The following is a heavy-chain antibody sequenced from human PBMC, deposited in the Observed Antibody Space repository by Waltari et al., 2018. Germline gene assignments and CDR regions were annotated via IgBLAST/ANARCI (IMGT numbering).Heavy chain of an antibody. J-gene: IGHJ6*02. D-gene: IGHD6-19*01. Sequence: QAQLVQSGPEVKKPGASVRLSFKSSFYFVTPYGIGWVRQAPGQGLEWMGWISPYNGDTNYAQKLQGRVTVTADTSTGTAHMELRSLKSEDTAVYYCVRESSGWFAMDVWGQGTTVTVSS. CDR2: ISPYNGDT. V-gene: IGHV1-18*04. CDR1: FYFVTPYG. CDR3: VRESSGWFAMDV.